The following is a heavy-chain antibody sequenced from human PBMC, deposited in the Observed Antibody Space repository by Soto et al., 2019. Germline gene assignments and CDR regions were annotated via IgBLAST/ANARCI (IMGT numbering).Heavy chain of an antibody. J-gene: IGHJ4*02. CDR3: ARGAYYFDY. CDR2: IYYSGTT. V-gene: IGHV4-30-4*01. CDR1: GGSISRGDYY. Sequence: SETLSLTCTVSGGSISRGDYYWSWVRQPPGKGLEWIGYIYYSGTTYYNPSLKSRVTISVDTSKNQFSLNLSSVTAADTAVYYCARGAYYFDYWGQGTLVTVYS.